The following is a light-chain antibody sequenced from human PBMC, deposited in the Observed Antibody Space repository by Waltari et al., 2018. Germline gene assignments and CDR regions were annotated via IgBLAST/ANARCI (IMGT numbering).Light chain of an antibody. CDR1: QSLGSF. V-gene: IGKV3-15*01. CDR2: GIS. J-gene: IGKJ3*01. CDR3: QQYKSWPLT. Sequence: EIVMTQSPATLSVSPGDRVTLSCRASQSLGSFLAWYQQQLGQAPRLLISGISTRATGIPARFSGSGSGTDFTLTISSLESEDFAVYYCQQYKSWPLTFGPGTKVDIK.